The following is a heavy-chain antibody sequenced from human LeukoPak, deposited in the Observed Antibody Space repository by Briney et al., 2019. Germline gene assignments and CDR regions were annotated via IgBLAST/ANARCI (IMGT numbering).Heavy chain of an antibody. D-gene: IGHD2-2*01. J-gene: IGHJ4*02. CDR3: ASPYCSSTSCYAPFDY. CDR2: IIPIFGTA. Sequence: SVKVSCKASGGTFSSHAISWVRQAPGQGLEWMGGIIPIFGTANYAQKFQGRVTITADESTSTAYMELSSLRSGDTAVYYCASPYCSSTSCYAPFDYWGQGTLVTVSS. CDR1: GGTFSSHA. V-gene: IGHV1-69*13.